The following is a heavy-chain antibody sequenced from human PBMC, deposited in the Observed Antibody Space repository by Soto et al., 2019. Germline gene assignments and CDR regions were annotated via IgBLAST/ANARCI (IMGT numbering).Heavy chain of an antibody. V-gene: IGHV1-2*02. CDR1: GYTFTDYY. CDR3: ARVSYYYDRSTFDP. J-gene: IGHJ5*02. Sequence: ASVKFSCKASGYTFTDYYIHWVRQAPGQGLEWMGWISPKSGSANFAQKFQGRVSMTRDTSITTAYMELRRLRSDDTAVYYCARVSYYYDRSTFDPWGQGTLVTVSS. D-gene: IGHD3-22*01. CDR2: ISPKSGSA.